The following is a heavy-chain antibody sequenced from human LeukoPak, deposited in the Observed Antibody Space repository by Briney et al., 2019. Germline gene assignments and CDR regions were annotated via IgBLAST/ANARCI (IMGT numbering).Heavy chain of an antibody. CDR1: GYPFTDYY. CDR3: ARAPSDWYFDY. J-gene: IGHJ4*02. CDR2: INPDSGGT. V-gene: IGHV1-2*02. D-gene: IGHD2-21*02. Sequence: ASVKVSCKASGYPFTDYYIYWVRQAPGQGLEWMGWINPDSGGTIYAQNFQGRVTMTRDTSISTAYMELSSLRSDDTAMYFCARAPSDWYFDYWGQGTLVTVSS.